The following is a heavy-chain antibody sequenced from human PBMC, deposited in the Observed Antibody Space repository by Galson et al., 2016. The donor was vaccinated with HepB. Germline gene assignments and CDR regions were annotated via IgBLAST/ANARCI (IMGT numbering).Heavy chain of an antibody. V-gene: IGHV4-39*01. D-gene: IGHD3-3*01. CDR3: ARLTSGYHYGMDV. CDR1: GDSIRTSSYF. CDR2: IYYTGST. Sequence: ETLSLPCSVSGDSIRTSSYFWFWIRQPPGKGLEFIGSIYYTGSTNYNSALQSRLLISVDTSRNQFSLRLTSVTAADTAVYYCARLTSGYHYGMDVWGRGTTGIVSS. J-gene: IGHJ6*04.